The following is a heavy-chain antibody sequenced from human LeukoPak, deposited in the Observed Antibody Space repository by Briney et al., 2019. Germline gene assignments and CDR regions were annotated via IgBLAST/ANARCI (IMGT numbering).Heavy chain of an antibody. CDR1: GFTFSSYG. CDR3: TRDLGWLHYAD. V-gene: IGHV3-23*01. D-gene: IGHD5-12*01. Sequence: GGSLRLSCAASGFTFSSYGMHWVRQTPGKGLEWVSGIGGSGGFITYYADSVKGRFTVSRDNSKNTLYLQMDSLRADDTAIYYCTRDLGWLHYADWGQGTLVTVSS. J-gene: IGHJ4*02. CDR2: IGGSGGFIT.